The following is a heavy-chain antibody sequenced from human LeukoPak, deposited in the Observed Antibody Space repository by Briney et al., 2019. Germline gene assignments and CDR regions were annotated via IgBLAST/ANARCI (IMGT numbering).Heavy chain of an antibody. D-gene: IGHD2-8*01. V-gene: IGHV3-21*01. CDR2: ISSSSSYI. J-gene: IGHJ6*03. CDR1: GFTSSSHS. CDR3: ARGTSRDYYYYYMDV. Sequence: GGFLRLSCVASGFTSSSHSMNWVRQAPGKGLEWVSSISSSSSYIYYADSVKGRFTISRDNARNSLYLQMNSLRAGDTAVYYCARGTSRDYYYYYMDVWGKGTTVTVSS.